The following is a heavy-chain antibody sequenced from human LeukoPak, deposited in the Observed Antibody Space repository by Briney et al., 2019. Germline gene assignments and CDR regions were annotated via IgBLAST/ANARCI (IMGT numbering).Heavy chain of an antibody. Sequence: GGSLRLSSAASGFTFSDYYMSWIRQAPGKVLEWVSYISSSGSTIYYADSVKGRFTISRDNAKNSLYLQMNSLRAEDTAVYYCAREKDDGIGMDVWGQGTTVTVSS. CDR1: GFTFSDYY. CDR2: ISSSGSTI. V-gene: IGHV3-11*01. CDR3: AREKDDGIGMDV. D-gene: IGHD1-26*01. J-gene: IGHJ6*02.